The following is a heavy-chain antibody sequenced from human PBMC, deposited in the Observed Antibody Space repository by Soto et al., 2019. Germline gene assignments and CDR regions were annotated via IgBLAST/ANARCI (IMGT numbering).Heavy chain of an antibody. D-gene: IGHD2-8*01. CDR1: GFTFSEHY. CDR3: TRVRIYADESGRPFDI. V-gene: IGHV3-72*01. J-gene: IGHJ3*02. CDR2: IRNKANSYST. Sequence: EVQLVESGGGLVQPGGSLRLSCAASGFTFSEHYMEWVSQAPGKGLEWVGRIRNKANSYSTQYAASVKGRFTISRDDSNTSLSLQMNSLKTEDTAVYYCTRVRIYADESGRPFDIWGQWTLVTVSS.